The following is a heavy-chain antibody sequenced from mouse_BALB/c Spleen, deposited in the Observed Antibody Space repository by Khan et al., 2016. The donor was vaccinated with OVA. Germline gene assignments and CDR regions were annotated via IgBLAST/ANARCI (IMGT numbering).Heavy chain of an antibody. D-gene: IGHD2-14*01. J-gene: IGHJ2*01. CDR1: GYIFTSYW. V-gene: IGHV1-76*01. CDR2: IYPGTDNT. Sequence: QVQLKESGAELVRPGASVKLSCKTSGYIFTSYWIHWVKQRSGQGLEWIARIYPGTDNTYYNEKLKDKATLTADKSSRTAYMLLNSLKSEDSAVYFCARGEALYDFDYWGQGTTLTVSS. CDR3: ARGEALYDFDY.